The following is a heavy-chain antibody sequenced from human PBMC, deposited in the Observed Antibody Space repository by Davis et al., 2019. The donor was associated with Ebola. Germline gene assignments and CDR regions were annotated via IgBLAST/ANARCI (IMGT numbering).Heavy chain of an antibody. CDR3: ARRRIVGATTLYYYYGMDV. D-gene: IGHD1-26*01. J-gene: IGHJ6*04. CDR2: IDYIGST. V-gene: IGHV4-59*01. CDR1: GGPISSYY. Sequence: SETLSLTCTVSGGPISSYYWSWIRQPPGKGLGWIGYIDYIGSTNYNPSLKSRVTISVDTSKNQFSLKLSSVTAADTAVYYCARRRIVGATTLYYYYGMDVWGKGTTVAVSS.